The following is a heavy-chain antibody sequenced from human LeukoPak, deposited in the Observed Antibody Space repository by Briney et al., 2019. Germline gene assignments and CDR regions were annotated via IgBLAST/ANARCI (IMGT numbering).Heavy chain of an antibody. CDR1: GFTFSSYA. V-gene: IGHV3-23*01. J-gene: IGHJ4*02. CDR2: ISGSGGST. D-gene: IGHD2-2*01. CDR3: AKLGYCSSSSCYLVYFDY. Sequence: GGSLRLSCAASGFTFSSYAMSWVRQVPGKGLQWVSGISGSGGSTYYADSVKGRFTISRDNSKNTLYLQMNSLRAEDTAVYHCAKLGYCSSSSCYLVYFDYWGQGTLVTVSS.